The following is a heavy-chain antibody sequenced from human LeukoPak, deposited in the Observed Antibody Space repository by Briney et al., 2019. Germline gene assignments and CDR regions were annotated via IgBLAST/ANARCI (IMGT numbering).Heavy chain of an antibody. CDR2: IYYSGGT. D-gene: IGHD6-19*01. Sequence: PSETLSLTCTVSGGSISSYYWSWIRQPPGKGLEWIGYIYYSGGTNYNPSLKSRVTISVDTSKNQFSLKLSSVTAADTAVYYCARDGLRQWLTHWGQGTLVTVSS. J-gene: IGHJ4*02. CDR1: GGSISSYY. CDR3: ARDGLRQWLTH. V-gene: IGHV4-59*01.